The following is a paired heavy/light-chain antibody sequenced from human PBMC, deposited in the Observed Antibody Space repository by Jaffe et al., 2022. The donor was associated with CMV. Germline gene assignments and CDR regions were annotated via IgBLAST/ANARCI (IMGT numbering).Heavy chain of an antibody. CDR2: ISSSSSYI. Sequence: EVQLVESGGGLVKPGGSLRLSCAASGFTFSSYSMNWVRQAPGKGLEWVSSISSSSSYIYYADSVKGRFTISRDNAKNSLYLQMNSLRAEDTAVYYCARVGVSGYERAPPAGYYYYYYGMDVWGQGTTVTVSS. V-gene: IGHV3-21*01. CDR1: GFTFSSYS. J-gene: IGHJ6*02. D-gene: IGHD5-12*01. CDR3: ARVGVSGYERAPPAGYYYYYYGMDV.
Light chain of an antibody. J-gene: IGLJ1*01. V-gene: IGLV2-11*01. CDR2: DVS. CDR3: CSYAGSYAYV. CDR1: SSDVGGYNY. Sequence: QSALTQPRSVSGSPGQSVTISCTGTSSDVGGYNYVSWYQQHPGKAPKLMIYDVSKRPSGVPDRFSGSKSGNTASLTISGLQAEDEADYYCCSYAGSYAYVFGTGTKVTVL.